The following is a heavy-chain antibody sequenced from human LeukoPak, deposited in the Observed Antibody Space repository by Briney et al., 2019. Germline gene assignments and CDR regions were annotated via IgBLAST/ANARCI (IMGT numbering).Heavy chain of an antibody. V-gene: IGHV4-4*07. CDR3: AGANGIAAAGIQD. D-gene: IGHD6-13*01. CDR2: IYTSGST. Sequence: SETLSLTCTVSGGSISSYSWSWIRQPAGKGLEWIGRIYTSGSTNYNPSLKSRVTISVDTSKNQFSLKLSSVTAADTAVYYCAGANGIAAAGIQDWGQGTLVTVSS. J-gene: IGHJ4*02. CDR1: GGSISSYS.